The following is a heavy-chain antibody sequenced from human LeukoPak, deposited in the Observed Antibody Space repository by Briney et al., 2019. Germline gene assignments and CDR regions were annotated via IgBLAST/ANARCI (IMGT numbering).Heavy chain of an antibody. CDR2: ISWNSGSM. CDR3: AKGAAGTDIYYFDY. D-gene: IGHD6-13*01. Sequence: GGSLRLSCAASGFTFDDYAMHWVRQAPGKGLEWVSGISWNSGSMGYADSVKGRFTISRDNAKNSLYLQMNSLRAEDTALYYCAKGAAGTDIYYFDYWGQGTLVTVSS. CDR1: GFTFDDYA. V-gene: IGHV3-9*01. J-gene: IGHJ4*02.